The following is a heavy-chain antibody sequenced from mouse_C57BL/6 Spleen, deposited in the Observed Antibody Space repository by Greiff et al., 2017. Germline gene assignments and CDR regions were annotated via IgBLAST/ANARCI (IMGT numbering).Heavy chain of an antibody. D-gene: IGHD2-1*01. J-gene: IGHJ4*01. CDR3: AKSIYYGNYEGVDY. V-gene: IGHV2-4*01. Sequence: VKLQESGPGLVQPSQSLSITCTVSGFSLTSYGVHWVRQPPGKGLEWLGVIWSGGSTDYNAAFISRLSISKDNSKSQVFFKMNSLQADDTAIYYCAKSIYYGNYEGVDYWGQGTSVTVSS. CDR2: IWSGGST. CDR1: GFSLTSYG.